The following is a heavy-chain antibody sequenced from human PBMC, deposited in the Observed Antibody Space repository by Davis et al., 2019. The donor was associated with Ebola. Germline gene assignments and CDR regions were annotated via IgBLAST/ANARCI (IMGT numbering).Heavy chain of an antibody. CDR2: ISYDGIQK. Sequence: GESLKISCAASKFSFSRYAMHWVRQAPGKGLEWVSLISYDGIQKYYADSVQGRFTISRDNSKNTLYLQMISLRVEDTAVYYCARDMGGNHYDTSLDYWGQGTLVTVSS. CDR1: KFSFSRYA. D-gene: IGHD3-22*01. J-gene: IGHJ4*02. V-gene: IGHV3-30*04. CDR3: ARDMGGNHYDTSLDY.